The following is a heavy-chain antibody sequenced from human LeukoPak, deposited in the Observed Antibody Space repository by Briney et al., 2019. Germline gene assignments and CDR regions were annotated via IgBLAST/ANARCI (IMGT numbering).Heavy chain of an antibody. CDR1: GGSISSYY. D-gene: IGHD3-22*01. V-gene: IGHV4-4*07. J-gene: IGHJ4*02. Sequence: SETLSLTCTVSGGSISSYYWSWIRQPAGKGLEWIGRIYTSGSTNYNPSLKSRVTMSVDTSKNQFSLKLSSVTAADTAVYYCARAGITGSSGYNDYWGREPWSPSPQ. CDR2: IYTSGST. CDR3: ARAGITGSSGYNDY.